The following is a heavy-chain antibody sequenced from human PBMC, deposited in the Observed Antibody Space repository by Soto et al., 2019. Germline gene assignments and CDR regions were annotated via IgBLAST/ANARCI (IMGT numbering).Heavy chain of an antibody. Sequence: QIQLVESGGGVVQPGTSLRLSCAASGFTFGSYAMYWVRQTPGNGLEFVAVISYDGKNEYYADSVKGRFTISRDNPKTTLFVQMNSLRAEDTAVYYCARGAGAYCRGDCPLAYWGQGTLIPVSS. D-gene: IGHD2-21*02. CDR1: GFTFGSYA. CDR2: ISYDGKNE. V-gene: IGHV3-30*01. CDR3: ARGAGAYCRGDCPLAY. J-gene: IGHJ4*02.